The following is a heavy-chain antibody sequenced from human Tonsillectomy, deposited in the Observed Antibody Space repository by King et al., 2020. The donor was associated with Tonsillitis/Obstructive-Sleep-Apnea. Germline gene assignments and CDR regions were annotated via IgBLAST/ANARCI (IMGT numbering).Heavy chain of an antibody. V-gene: IGHV1-18*01. CDR1: GYTFTSYG. Sequence: VQLVESGAEVKKPGASVKVSCKASGYTFTSYGISWVRQAPGQGLEWMGWISAYNGDTNHPQNFQGRITMTTDTSTSTAYLDLRSLRSDDTAVYYCARDSMSHYFDSSTYYTFAYWGQGSLVTVSS. D-gene: IGHD3-22*01. CDR3: ARDSMSHYFDSSTYYTFAY. J-gene: IGHJ4*02. CDR2: ISAYNGDT.